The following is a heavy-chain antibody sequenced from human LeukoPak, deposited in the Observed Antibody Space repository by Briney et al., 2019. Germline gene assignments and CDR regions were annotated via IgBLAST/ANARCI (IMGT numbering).Heavy chain of an antibody. D-gene: IGHD5-24*01. V-gene: IGHV3-30-3*01. J-gene: IGHJ4*02. Sequence: GRSLRLSCAASGFTFSDYVMHWVRQAPGKGLEWVAVISYDGSKNYYADSVKGRFTISRDNSKNTLYLQLNTLRAEDTAVYYCAKGKDGLNYEDYWGQGTLVTVSS. CDR1: GFTFSDYV. CDR3: AKGKDGLNYEDY. CDR2: ISYDGSKN.